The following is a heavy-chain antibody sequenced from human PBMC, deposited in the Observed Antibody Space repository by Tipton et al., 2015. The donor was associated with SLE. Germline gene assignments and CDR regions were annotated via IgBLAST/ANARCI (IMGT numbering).Heavy chain of an antibody. CDR2: NYYSGST. CDR1: GGSISSYY. D-gene: IGHD2-15*01. J-gene: IGHJ5*02. CDR3: AVGYCSGCSCYFGGWFDP. V-gene: IGHV4-59*12. Sequence: TLSLTCTVSGGSISSYYWCWIRRPPGKGLECIGYNYYSGSTNYNPSLKSRVTISVDTFKNPFSLKLSFVTAADTALYFCAVGYCSGCSCYFGGWFDPWGQGTLVTVSS.